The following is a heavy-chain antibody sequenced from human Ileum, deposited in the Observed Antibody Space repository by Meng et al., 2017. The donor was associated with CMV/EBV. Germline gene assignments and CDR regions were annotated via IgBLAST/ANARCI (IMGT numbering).Heavy chain of an antibody. D-gene: IGHD3-16*01. J-gene: IGHJ4*02. CDR3: ARGPGGFGDFNFDY. CDR1: GDSITFFY. Sequence: APLQDAAPCLVNPSEHLPLTCSVSGDSITFFYWSWIRQPAGKALEWIGRIYHGGSTNYNPSLKSRVILSVDTSKNQFSTRLTSVTAADTAVYYCARGPGGFGDFNFDYWGQGTLVTVSS. CDR2: IYHGGST. V-gene: IGHV4-4*07.